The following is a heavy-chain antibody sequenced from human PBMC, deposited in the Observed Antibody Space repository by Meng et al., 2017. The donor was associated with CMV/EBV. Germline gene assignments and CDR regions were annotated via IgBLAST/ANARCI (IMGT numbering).Heavy chain of an antibody. V-gene: IGHV3-30*18. D-gene: IGHD2-15*01. CDR1: GFTLSSYG. Sequence: SGFTLSSYGMHWVRQAPGKGLEWVAVISYDGSNKYYADSVKGRFTISRDNSKNTLYLQMNSLRAEDTAVYYCAKDFRYCSGGSCQPIWGQGTLVTVSS. CDR2: ISYDGSNK. J-gene: IGHJ4*02. CDR3: AKDFRYCSGGSCQPI.